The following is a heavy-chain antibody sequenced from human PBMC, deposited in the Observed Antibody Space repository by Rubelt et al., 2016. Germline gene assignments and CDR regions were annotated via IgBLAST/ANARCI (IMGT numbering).Heavy chain of an antibody. J-gene: IGHJ5*02. D-gene: IGHD3-16*01. Sequence: EVQLVESGGGLVQPGGSLRLSCAASGFTFSAYWMCWVRQAPGKGLEWVAHINRDGNDKNYVDAVKGRFTISRDNANNSLYLQMKSLRPDDTAVYYCARRGEWSWGQGTLVTVSS. V-gene: IGHV3-7*02. CDR1: GFTFSAYW. CDR2: INRDGNDK. CDR3: ARRGEWS.